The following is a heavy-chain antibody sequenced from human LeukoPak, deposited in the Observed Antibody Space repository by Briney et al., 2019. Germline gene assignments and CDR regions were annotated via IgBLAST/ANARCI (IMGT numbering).Heavy chain of an antibody. Sequence: SETLSLTCTVSGVSVSSFYWTWIRQPAGKGLEWIGRIYATGNTNFNPSLKSRVTISLDTSKNQFSLKLSSVTTADTAVYYCARSVVTLYWYFDLWGRGTLVTVSS. CDR2: IYATGNT. CDR3: ARSVVTLYWYFDL. J-gene: IGHJ2*01. CDR1: GVSVSSFY. V-gene: IGHV4-4*07. D-gene: IGHD4-23*01.